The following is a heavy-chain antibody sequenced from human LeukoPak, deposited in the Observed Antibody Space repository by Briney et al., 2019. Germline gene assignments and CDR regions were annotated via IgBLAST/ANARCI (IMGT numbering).Heavy chain of an antibody. V-gene: IGHV1-18*01. Sequence: ASVKVSCKASGYTFTSYGISWVRQAPGQGLEWMGWISAYNGNTNYAQKLQGRVTMTTDTSTSTAYMELRSLRSDDTAVYYCARGITIFGVVPNAFEIWGQGTMVTVSS. CDR3: ARGITIFGVVPNAFEI. CDR2: ISAYNGNT. D-gene: IGHD3-3*01. J-gene: IGHJ3*02. CDR1: GYTFTSYG.